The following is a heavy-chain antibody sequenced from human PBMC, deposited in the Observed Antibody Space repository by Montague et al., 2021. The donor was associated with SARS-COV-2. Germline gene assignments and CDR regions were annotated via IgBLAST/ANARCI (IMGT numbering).Heavy chain of an antibody. Sequence: PLRLSCAASGFTFSNYNMNWVRQAPGRGLEWVSSISSSSSYIYYADSVKGRFTISRDNAKNSLYLQMNSLRAEDTAVYYCARDFDTAMKWCFDSWGQGILVTVSS. J-gene: IGHJ4*02. CDR3: ARDFDTAMKWCFDS. D-gene: IGHD5-18*01. CDR2: ISSSSSYI. CDR1: GFTFSNYN. V-gene: IGHV3-21*01.